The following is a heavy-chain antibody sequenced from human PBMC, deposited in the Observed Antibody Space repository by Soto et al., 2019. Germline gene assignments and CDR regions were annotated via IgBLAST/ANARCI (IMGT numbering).Heavy chain of an antibody. V-gene: IGHV1-18*01. CDR1: GYTFTSYG. J-gene: IGHJ6*02. D-gene: IGHD6-19*01. Sequence: QVQLVQSGAEVKKPGASVKVSFKASGYTFTSYGISWVRQAPGQGLEWMGWISAYNGNTNYAQKLQGRVTMTTDTSTSTAYMELRSLISDDTAVYYCARDATGYCSGWYARDYYYGMDVWGQGTTVTVSS. CDR3: ARDATGYCSGWYARDYYYGMDV. CDR2: ISAYNGNT.